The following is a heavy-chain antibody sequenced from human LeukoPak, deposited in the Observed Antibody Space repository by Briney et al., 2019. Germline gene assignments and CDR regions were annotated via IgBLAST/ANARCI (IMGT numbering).Heavy chain of an antibody. J-gene: IGHJ3*02. V-gene: IGHV3-23*01. CDR3: ANNWVLSTAFDI. CDR1: GFTFSSYA. Sequence: GGSLRLSCAASGFTFSSYAMSWVRQAPGKGLEWVSAISGSGGSTYYADSVKGRFTISRDNSKNTLYLQMNSLRAEDTAVSYCANNWVLSTAFDIWGQGTMVTVSS. D-gene: IGHD1-1*01. CDR2: ISGSGGST.